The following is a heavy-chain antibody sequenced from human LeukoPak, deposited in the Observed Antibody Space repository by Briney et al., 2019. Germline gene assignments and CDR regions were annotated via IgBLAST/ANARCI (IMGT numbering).Heavy chain of an antibody. CDR2: IRSKADNYQT. CDR3: TGGTTVTTLDY. CDR1: GFTFSDSA. V-gene: IGHV3-73*01. J-gene: IGHJ4*02. D-gene: IGHD4-17*01. Sequence: GGSLRLSCAASGFTFSDSAMHWVRQASGKGLEWVGRIRSKADNYQTEFGASVKGRFTISRDDSKNTAYLQMNSLKTEDTAVYYCTGGTTVTTLDYWGQGTLVTVSS.